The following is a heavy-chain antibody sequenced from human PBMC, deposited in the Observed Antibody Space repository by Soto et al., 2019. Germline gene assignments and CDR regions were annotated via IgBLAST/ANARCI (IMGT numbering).Heavy chain of an antibody. CDR1: GHTFITFG. Sequence: QVQLEQSGVEMRKPGASVKVSCKASGHTFITFGVSWVRQAPGQGLEWMGWINNRNGNTNYAQKFQGRVSMTRDTTPTTSYMELRSLTSDDAAVYFCARDTNKRDHKYWESWGQGTLVIGSS. CDR3: ARDTNKRDHKYWES. D-gene: IGHD2-8*02. V-gene: IGHV1-18*01. J-gene: IGHJ5*02. CDR2: INNRNGNT.